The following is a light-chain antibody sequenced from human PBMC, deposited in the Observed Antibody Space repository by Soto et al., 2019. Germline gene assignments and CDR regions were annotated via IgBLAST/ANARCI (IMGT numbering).Light chain of an antibody. CDR2: EVS. V-gene: IGLV2-23*02. CDR1: SSDVGSHNF. J-gene: IGLJ2*01. Sequence: QSALTQPASVSGSPGQSITISCTGTSSDVGSHNFVSWYQQHPGKAPELMIYEVSKRASGVSNRFSGSKSGNTASLTISGLQAEDEADYYCYSYVGSMSFGGGTKLTVL. CDR3: YSYVGSMS.